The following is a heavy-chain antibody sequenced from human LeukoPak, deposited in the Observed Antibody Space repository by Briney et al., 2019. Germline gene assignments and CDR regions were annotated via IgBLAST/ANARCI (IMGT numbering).Heavy chain of an antibody. CDR1: GDSVSSNSAA. V-gene: IGHV6-1*01. D-gene: IGHD5-18*01. Sequence: SQTLSLTCAISGDSVSSNSAAWNWIRQSPSRGLEWLGRTYYRSKWYNDYAVSVKSRITINPDTSKNQFSLQLNSVTPEDTAVYYCARGIQLWARENYYYYYGMDVWGQGATVTVSS. CDR3: ARGIQLWARENYYYYYGMDV. CDR2: TYYRSKWYN. J-gene: IGHJ6*02.